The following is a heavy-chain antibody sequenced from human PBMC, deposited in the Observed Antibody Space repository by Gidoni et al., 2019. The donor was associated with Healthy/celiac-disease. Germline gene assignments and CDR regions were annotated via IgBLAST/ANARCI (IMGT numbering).Heavy chain of an antibody. CDR3: ARGGIVVVPAAAYYFDY. V-gene: IGHV1-69*01. CDR1: GGTFSSYA. D-gene: IGHD2-2*01. J-gene: IGHJ4*02. CDR2: IIPIFCTA. Sequence: QVQLVQSGAAVKKPGSSVKVSCKDSGGTFSSYAISWVRQAPGLGLEWMGGIIPIFCTATYAQKFQGRVTITADESTSTAYMELSSLRSEDTSVYYCARGGIVVVPAAAYYFDYWGQGTLVTVSS.